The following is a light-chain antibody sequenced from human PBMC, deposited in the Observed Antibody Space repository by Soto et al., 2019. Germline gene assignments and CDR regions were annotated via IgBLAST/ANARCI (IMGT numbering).Light chain of an antibody. Sequence: QSLLTQPASVSGSPGQSITISCTGTSGDVGGYKYVSWYQHHPGKAPKLMIYEVSNRPSGVSDRFSGSKSGNTASLTISGLQAEDEAEYDCFLVRIRSYGVGIGTKATVL. CDR1: SGDVGGYKY. V-gene: IGLV2-14*01. CDR2: EVS. J-gene: IGLJ1*01. CDR3: FLVRIRSYG.